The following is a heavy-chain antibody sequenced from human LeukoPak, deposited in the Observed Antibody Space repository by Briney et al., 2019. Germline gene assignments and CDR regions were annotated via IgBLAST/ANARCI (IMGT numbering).Heavy chain of an antibody. D-gene: IGHD4-17*01. V-gene: IGHV1-2*06. CDR3: ARDSTATGFDY. CDR2: INPNNGGT. Sequence: ASVKVSCKASGYTFTGYYIHWVRQAPGQGLEWMGRINPNNGGTNYAQKLQGRVTMTTDTSTSTAYMELRSLRSDDTAVYYCARDSTATGFDYWGQGTLVTVSS. CDR1: GYTFTGYY. J-gene: IGHJ4*02.